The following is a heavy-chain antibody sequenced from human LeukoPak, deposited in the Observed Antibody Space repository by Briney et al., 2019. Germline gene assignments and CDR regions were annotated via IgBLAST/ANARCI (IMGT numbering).Heavy chain of an antibody. D-gene: IGHD6-13*01. V-gene: IGHV3-7*03. CDR2: IKQDGSET. CDR1: GFIFGSYW. CDR3: ARGVTSAWYLRYYFEY. J-gene: IGHJ4*02. Sequence: GGSLRLSCAASGFIFGSYWMSGVRQVPGKGLEGVANIKQDGSETYYVDSVEGRFTISRDNAKNSLFLQMNSLRADDTALYYCARGVTSAWYLRYYFEYWGQGILVTVSS.